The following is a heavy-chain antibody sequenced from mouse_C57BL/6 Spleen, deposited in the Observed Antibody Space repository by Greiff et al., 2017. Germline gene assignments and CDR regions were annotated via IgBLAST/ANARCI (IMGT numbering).Heavy chain of an antibody. CDR2: INPSNGGT. V-gene: IGHV1-53*01. D-gene: IGHD2-3*01. CDR3: AICYDNDRSNGNAMDY. Sequence: QVQLQQPGPELVKPGASVKLSCKASGYTFTGYWMHWVKQRPGQGLEWIGNINPSNGGTNYNEKFKSKATLTVDKSSSTAYMKLSSLTSEDSAVYYCAICYDNDRSNGNAMDYWGQGTLVTVSS. J-gene: IGHJ4*01. CDR1: GYTFTGYW.